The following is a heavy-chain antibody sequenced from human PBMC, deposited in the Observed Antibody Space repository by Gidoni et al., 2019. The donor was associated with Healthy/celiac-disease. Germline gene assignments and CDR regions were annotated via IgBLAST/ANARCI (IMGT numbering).Heavy chain of an antibody. CDR3: ATQDSSRDGYNLGGNLGFDY. CDR2: IYYSGST. CDR1: GGSISSSSYY. J-gene: IGHJ4*02. D-gene: IGHD5-12*01. V-gene: IGHV4-39*01. Sequence: QLQLQESGPGLVKPSETLSLTCTVSGGSISSSSYYWGWIRQPPGKGLEWIGSIYYSGSTYYNPSLKSRVTISVDTSKNQFSLKLSSVTAADTAVYYCATQDSSRDGYNLGGNLGFDYWGQGTLVTVSS.